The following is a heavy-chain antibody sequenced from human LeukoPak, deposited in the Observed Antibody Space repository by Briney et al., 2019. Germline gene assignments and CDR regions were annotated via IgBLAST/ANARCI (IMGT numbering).Heavy chain of an antibody. D-gene: IGHD3-10*01. CDR3: AKDREVRGVTLMYYFDY. CDR1: GFTFSSYW. J-gene: IGHJ4*02. Sequence: GGSLRLSCAASGFTFSSYWMSWVRQAPGKGLEWVANIKQDGSEKYYVDSVKGRFTISRDNAKNSLYLQMNSLRAEDTAVYYCAKDREVRGVTLMYYFDYWGQGTLVTVSS. V-gene: IGHV3-7*01. CDR2: IKQDGSEK.